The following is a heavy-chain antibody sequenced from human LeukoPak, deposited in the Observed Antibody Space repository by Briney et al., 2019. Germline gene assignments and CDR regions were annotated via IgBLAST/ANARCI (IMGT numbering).Heavy chain of an antibody. Sequence: QSSETLSLTCAVYGGSFSGYYWSWIRQPPGKGLEWIGEINHSGSTNYNPSLKSRVTISVDTSKNQFSLKLSSVTAADTAVYYCARRARKGYSSGWYQDYWGQGTLVTVSS. CDR2: INHSGST. CDR1: GGSFSGYY. D-gene: IGHD6-19*01. V-gene: IGHV4-34*01. CDR3: ARRARKGYSSGWYQDY. J-gene: IGHJ4*02.